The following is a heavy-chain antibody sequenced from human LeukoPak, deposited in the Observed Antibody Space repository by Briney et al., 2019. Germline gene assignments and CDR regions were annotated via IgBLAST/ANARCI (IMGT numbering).Heavy chain of an antibody. CDR1: GFTFDDYA. J-gene: IGHJ4*02. CDR3: AKGSYGRGDYFDY. Sequence: PGRSLRLSCAASGFTFDDYAMHWVRQAPGKGLEWVSGISWNSGGIGYADSVKGRFTISRDNAKNSLYLQMNSLRAEDMALYYCAKGSYGRGDYFDYWSQGTLVTVSS. D-gene: IGHD5-18*01. CDR2: ISWNSGGI. V-gene: IGHV3-9*03.